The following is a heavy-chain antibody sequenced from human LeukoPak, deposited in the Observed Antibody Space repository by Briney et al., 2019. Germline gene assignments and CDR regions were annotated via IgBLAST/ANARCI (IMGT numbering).Heavy chain of an antibody. D-gene: IGHD3-10*01. Sequence: SETLSLTCAVYGGSFSGYYWSWIRQPPGKGPEWIGEINHSGSTNYNPSLKSRVTISVDTSKNQFSLKLSSVTAADTAVYYCARRGPRGYYYYYMDVWGKGTTVTVSS. V-gene: IGHV4-34*01. CDR3: ARRGPRGYYYYYMDV. CDR2: INHSGST. J-gene: IGHJ6*03. CDR1: GGSFSGYY.